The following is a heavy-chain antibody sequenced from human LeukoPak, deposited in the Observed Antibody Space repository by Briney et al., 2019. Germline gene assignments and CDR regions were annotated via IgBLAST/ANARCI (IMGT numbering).Heavy chain of an antibody. CDR1: GGTFSSYA. Sequence: GASVKVSCKASGGTFSSYAISWVRQAPGQGLEWMGGIIPIFGTANYAQKFQGRVTITRDTSASTAYMELSSLRSEDTAVYYCAPERLGRSGYYDSSGLLRWGQGTLVTVSS. V-gene: IGHV1-69*05. CDR2: IIPIFGTA. D-gene: IGHD3-22*01. CDR3: APERLGRSGYYDSSGLLR. J-gene: IGHJ4*02.